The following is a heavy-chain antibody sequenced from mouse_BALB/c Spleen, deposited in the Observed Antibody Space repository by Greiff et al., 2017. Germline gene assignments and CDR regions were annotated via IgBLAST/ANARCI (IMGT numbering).Heavy chain of an antibody. CDR3: ARSPPAGPGYAMDY. Sequence: EVQLQQSGPGLVKPSQSLSLTCTVTGYSITSDYAWNWIRQFPGNKLEWMGYISYSGSTSYNPSLKSRISITRDTSKNQFFLQLNSVTTEDTATYYCARSPPAGPGYAMDYWGQGTSVTVSS. D-gene: IGHD3-1*01. CDR1: GYSITSDYA. J-gene: IGHJ4*01. V-gene: IGHV3-2*02. CDR2: ISYSGST.